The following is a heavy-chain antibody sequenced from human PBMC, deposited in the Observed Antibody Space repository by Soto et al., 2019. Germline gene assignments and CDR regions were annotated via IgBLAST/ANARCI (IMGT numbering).Heavy chain of an antibody. D-gene: IGHD3-10*01. J-gene: IGHJ4*02. CDR2: ISGSGSFT. Sequence: PGGSLRLSCAASGFTFRTYAMNWVRQAPWKGLEWISAISGSGSFTHYADSVGGRFTTSRDNSQNQPYLQMNNLRGDDTAMYYCAKIPTGSGSSKFDYFGQGIQVTFCS. CDR1: GFTFRTYA. V-gene: IGHV3-23*01. CDR3: AKIPTGSGSSKFDY.